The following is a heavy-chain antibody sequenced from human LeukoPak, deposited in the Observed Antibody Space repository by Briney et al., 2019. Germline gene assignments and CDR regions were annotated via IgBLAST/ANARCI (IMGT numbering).Heavy chain of an antibody. J-gene: IGHJ6*03. Sequence: PGGSLRLSCAASGFTFSSYGMSWVRQAPGKWLEWVSAISGSGGSTYYADSVKGRFTISRDNSKNTLYLQMNSLRAEDTAVYYCAKDDSGSYYPYYYYMDVWGKGTTVTISS. CDR1: GFTFSSYG. V-gene: IGHV3-23*01. CDR2: ISGSGGST. D-gene: IGHD1-26*01. CDR3: AKDDSGSYYPYYYYMDV.